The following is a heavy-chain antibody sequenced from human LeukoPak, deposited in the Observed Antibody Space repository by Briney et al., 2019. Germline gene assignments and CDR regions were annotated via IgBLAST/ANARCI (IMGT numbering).Heavy chain of an antibody. CDR2: IWYDESKR. CDR3: ARDPWLRFSDRFYGMDV. V-gene: IGHV3-33*01. J-gene: IGHJ6*04. D-gene: IGHD5-12*01. CDR1: GFTFRNYG. Sequence: GRSLRLSCAASGFTFRNYGMHWVRQAPGKGLEWVALIWYDESKRYYADSLKGRFTISRDNFGNTVYLQMNSLRADDTAVYFCARDPWLRFSDRFYGMDVWGKGTTVIVSS.